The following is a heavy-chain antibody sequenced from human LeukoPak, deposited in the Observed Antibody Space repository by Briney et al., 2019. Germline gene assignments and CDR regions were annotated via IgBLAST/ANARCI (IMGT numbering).Heavy chain of an antibody. Sequence: GGSLRLSCAASGFTFSSYSMNWVRQAPGKGLEWVSSISSSSSYIYYADSVKGRFTISRDNAKNSLYLQMNSLRAEDTAVYYCARGATVITPPLDYWGQGTLVTVSS. D-gene: IGHD4-23*01. V-gene: IGHV3-21*01. CDR3: ARGATVITPPLDY. J-gene: IGHJ4*02. CDR2: ISSSSSYI. CDR1: GFTFSSYS.